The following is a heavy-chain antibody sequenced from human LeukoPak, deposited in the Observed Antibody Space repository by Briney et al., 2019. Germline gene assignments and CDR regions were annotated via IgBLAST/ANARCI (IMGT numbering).Heavy chain of an antibody. J-gene: IGHJ5*02. V-gene: IGHV4-59*08. D-gene: IGHD3-10*01. Sequence: PSETLSLTCTVSGGSTSSYYWSWIRQPPGKGLEWIGYIYYSGSTNYNPSLKSRVTISVDTSKNQFSLKLSSVTAADTAVYYCARTNILPWFGEPTGWFDPWGQGTLVTVSS. CDR3: ARTNILPWFGEPTGWFDP. CDR1: GGSTSSYY. CDR2: IYYSGST.